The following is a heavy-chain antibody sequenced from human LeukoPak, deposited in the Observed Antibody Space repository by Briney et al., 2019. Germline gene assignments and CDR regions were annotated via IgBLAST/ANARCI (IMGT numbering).Heavy chain of an antibody. CDR2: IIPILGIA. CDR3: ARDHGVWGYYFDY. Sequence: SVKVSCKASGGTFSSYTISWVQQAPGQGLEWMGRIIPILGIANYAQKFQGRVTITADKSTSTAYMELSSLRSEDTAVYYCARDHGVWGYYFDYWGQGTLVTVSS. J-gene: IGHJ4*02. D-gene: IGHD2-8*01. CDR1: GGTFSSYT. V-gene: IGHV1-69*04.